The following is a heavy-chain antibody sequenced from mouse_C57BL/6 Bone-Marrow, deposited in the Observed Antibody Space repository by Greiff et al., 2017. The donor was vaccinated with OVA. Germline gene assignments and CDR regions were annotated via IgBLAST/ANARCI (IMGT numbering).Heavy chain of an antibody. CDR3: ARKGYYGSSRGFAY. D-gene: IGHD1-1*01. V-gene: IGHV1-81*01. J-gene: IGHJ3*01. CDR1: GYTFTSYG. CDR2: IYPRSGNT. Sequence: VQVVESGAELARPGASVKLSCKASGYTFTSYGISWVKQRTGQGLEWIGEIYPRSGNTYYNEKLKGKATLTADKSSSTAYMELRSLTSEDSAVYFCARKGYYGSSRGFAYWGQGTLVTVSA.